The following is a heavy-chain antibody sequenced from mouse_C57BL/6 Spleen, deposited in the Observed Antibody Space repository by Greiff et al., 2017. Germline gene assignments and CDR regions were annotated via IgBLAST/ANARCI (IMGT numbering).Heavy chain of an antibody. CDR1: GFNIKDYY. CDR3: TLITAVVAFDY. D-gene: IGHD1-1*01. Sequence: VQLQQSGAELVRPGASVKLSCTASGFNIKDYYMHWVKQRPEQGLEWIGRIDPEDGDTEYAPKFQGKGTMTADTSSNTAYLQLSSLTSEDTAVYYCTLITAVVAFDYWGQGTTLTVSS. V-gene: IGHV14-1*01. CDR2: IDPEDGDT. J-gene: IGHJ2*01.